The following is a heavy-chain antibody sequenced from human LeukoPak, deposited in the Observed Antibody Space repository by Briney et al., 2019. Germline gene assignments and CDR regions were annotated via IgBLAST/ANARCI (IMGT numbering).Heavy chain of an antibody. J-gene: IGHJ4*02. D-gene: IGHD3-16*01. V-gene: IGHV3-72*01. CDR3: CVMSPSGGVDYFDF. CDR2: NRNKANSYTT. Sequence: GGSLTLSCATSGFSFSDHCMDWVRQAPGKGLEWVGRNRNKANSYTTDYAASVKGRFTVSRDASKNSLYLQMNSLKTEDTAVYYCCVMSPSGGVDYFDFWGQGTLVTVSS. CDR1: GFSFSDHC.